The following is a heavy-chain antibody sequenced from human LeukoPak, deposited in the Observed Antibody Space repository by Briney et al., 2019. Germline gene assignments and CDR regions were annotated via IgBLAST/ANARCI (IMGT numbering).Heavy chain of an antibody. D-gene: IGHD1-26*01. CDR1: GFTFGDYA. J-gene: IGHJ6*03. V-gene: IGHV3-49*04. Sequence: GGSLRLSCTASGFTFGDYAMSWVRQAPGKGLEWVCFIRSKAYGGTTEYAASVKGRFTISRDDSKSIAYLQMNSLKTEDTAVYYCTRDVDISPYLVGAVSYYYYMDVWGKGTTVTVSS. CDR2: IRSKAYGGTT. CDR3: TRDVDISPYLVGAVSYYYYMDV.